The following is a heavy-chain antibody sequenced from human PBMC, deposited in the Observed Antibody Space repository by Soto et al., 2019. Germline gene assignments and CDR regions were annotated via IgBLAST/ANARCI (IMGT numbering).Heavy chain of an antibody. CDR3: ARRYCASDNCPLFYYFVDL. CDR1: GGTFNKFA. J-gene: IGHJ6*02. Sequence: VQLVQSGAEVKKTGSSVKVSCKASGGTFNKFAFSWVRQAPGQGFEWMGGIIPVFRSANYAQRFRGRTTITADEYTTTVYLYLNDLRSDATAVYYCARRYCASDNCPLFYYFVDLWGLGTTVTVSS. CDR2: IIPVFRSA. D-gene: IGHD2-21*02. V-gene: IGHV1-69*01.